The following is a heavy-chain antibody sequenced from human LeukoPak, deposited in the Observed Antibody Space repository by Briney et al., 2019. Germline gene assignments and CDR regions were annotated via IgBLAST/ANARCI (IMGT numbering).Heavy chain of an antibody. Sequence: GGSLRLSCAASRFAFSSLWMSWVRQAPGEGLEWVANIKQDATEKYYVDSVKSRFTITRDNAKNSLYLQMNSLRAEDMALYYCAKSARFYHYYMDVWGKGTTVTVSS. V-gene: IGHV3-7*03. J-gene: IGHJ6*03. CDR2: IKQDATEK. CDR3: AKSARFYHYYMDV. D-gene: IGHD4-17*01. CDR1: RFAFSSLW.